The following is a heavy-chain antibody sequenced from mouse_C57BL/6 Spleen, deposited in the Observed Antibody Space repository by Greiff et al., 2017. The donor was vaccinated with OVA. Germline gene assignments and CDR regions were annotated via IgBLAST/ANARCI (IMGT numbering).Heavy chain of an antibody. CDR2: IDPSDSYP. J-gene: IGHJ2*01. V-gene: IGHV1-69*01. CDR3: ARSLAGTRGDY. Sequence: QVKLQQPGAELVMPGASVKLSCKASGYTFTSYWLHWVKQRPGQGLEWIGEIDPSDSYPNYNQKFKGKSTLTVDKSSSTAYMQLSSLTSEDSAVSYCARSLAGTRGDYWCQGTTLTVSS. CDR1: GYTFTSYW. D-gene: IGHD4-1*01.